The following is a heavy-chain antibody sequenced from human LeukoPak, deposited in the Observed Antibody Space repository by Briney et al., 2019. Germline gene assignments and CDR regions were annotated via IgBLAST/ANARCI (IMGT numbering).Heavy chain of an antibody. D-gene: IGHD1-26*01. CDR3: ARHSGSLDY. CDR1: GFTFGDHA. Sequence: GGSLRLSCAASGFTFGDHAMSWVRQAPGKGLEWVGFIRGKVYGETTEYAASVQGRFTISKDDSRTIAYLQMNSLKPEDTAVYYCARHSGSLDYWGQGTLVTVSS. J-gene: IGHJ4*02. CDR2: IRGKVYGETT. V-gene: IGHV3-49*04.